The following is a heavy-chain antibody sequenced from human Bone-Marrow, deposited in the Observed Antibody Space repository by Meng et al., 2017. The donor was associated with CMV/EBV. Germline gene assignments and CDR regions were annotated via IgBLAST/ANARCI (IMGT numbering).Heavy chain of an antibody. CDR3: AGDSGWQPGGY. J-gene: IGHJ4*02. D-gene: IGHD3-10*01. CDR1: GGSFSGYY. CDR2: INHRRNT. V-gene: IGHV4-34*01. Sequence: SETLSLTCAVYGGSFSGYYWSWIRQAPGKGLEWIGEINHRRNTNYNPYLKGRVTITVDTSKNQFSRILNSVTAADTALYYCAGDSGWQPGGYWGPGNLVTVSS.